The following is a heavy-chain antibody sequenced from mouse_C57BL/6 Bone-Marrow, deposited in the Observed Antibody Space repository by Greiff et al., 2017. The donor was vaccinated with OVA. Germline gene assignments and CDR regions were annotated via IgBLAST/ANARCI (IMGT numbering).Heavy chain of an antibody. J-gene: IGHJ4*01. D-gene: IGHD2-1*01. V-gene: IGHV1-62-2*01. Sequence: QVQLQQSGAELVKPGASVTLSCKASGYTFTEYTIHWVKQRSGQGLEWIGWFYPGSGSIKYNEKFKDKATLTADKSSSTVYMELSRLTSEDSAVYFGARHEEIYYGNPRAMDYWGQGTSVTVAS. CDR1: GYTFTEYT. CDR3: ARHEEIYYGNPRAMDY. CDR2: FYPGSGSI.